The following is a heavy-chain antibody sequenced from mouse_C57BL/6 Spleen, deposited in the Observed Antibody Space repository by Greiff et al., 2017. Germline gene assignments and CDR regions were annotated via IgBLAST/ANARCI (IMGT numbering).Heavy chain of an antibody. Sequence: QVQLQQPGAELVKPGASVKMSCKASGYTFTSYWITWVKQRPGQGLEWIGDIYPGSGSTNYHEKFKSKATLTVDTSSNTAYMQLSSLTSEDSAVYYCARRGGTAWFAYWGQGTLVTVAA. D-gene: IGHD4-1*01. CDR2: IYPGSGST. CDR1: GYTFTSYW. J-gene: IGHJ3*01. V-gene: IGHV1-55*01. CDR3: ARRGGTAWFAY.